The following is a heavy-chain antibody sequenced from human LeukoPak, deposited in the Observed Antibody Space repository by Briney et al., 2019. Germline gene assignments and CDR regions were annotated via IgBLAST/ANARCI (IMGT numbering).Heavy chain of an antibody. CDR3: AKDQADVWFGELLRNTFDI. V-gene: IGHV3-23*01. D-gene: IGHD3-10*01. CDR2: ISGSGGST. J-gene: IGHJ3*02. Sequence: GGSLRLSCAASGFTFSSYAMSWVRQAPGKGLEWVSAISGSGGSTYYADSVKGRFTISRDNSKNTLYLQMNSLRAEDTAVYYCAKDQADVWFGELLRNTFDIWGQGTMVTVSS. CDR1: GFTFSSYA.